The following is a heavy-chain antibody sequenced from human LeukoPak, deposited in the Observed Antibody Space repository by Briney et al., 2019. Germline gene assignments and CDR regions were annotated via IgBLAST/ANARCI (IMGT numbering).Heavy chain of an antibody. CDR2: IYYSGST. Sequence: SETLSLTCTVSGGSINNYYWSWIRQPPGKGLEWIGYIYYSGSTNYNPSLKSRVTISVDTSKNQFSLKLSSVTAADTAVYYCARQTYGDPFDYWGQGTLVTVSS. J-gene: IGHJ4*02. V-gene: IGHV4-59*01. CDR3: ARQTYGDPFDY. CDR1: GGSINNYY. D-gene: IGHD4-17*01.